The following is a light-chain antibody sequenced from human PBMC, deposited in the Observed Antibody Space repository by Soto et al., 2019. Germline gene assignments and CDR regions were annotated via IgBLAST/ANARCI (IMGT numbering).Light chain of an antibody. CDR3: NSFTTSGTYV. V-gene: IGLV2-14*01. CDR2: DVS. Sequence: QSALTQPASVSGSPGQSIAISCTGTSSDVGAYNYVSWYQQYPGKAPKVMIFDVSNRPSGVSNRFSGSKSDNTASLIISGLQAEDEADYYCNSFTTSGTYVFGTGTKVTVL. J-gene: IGLJ1*01. CDR1: SSDVGAYNY.